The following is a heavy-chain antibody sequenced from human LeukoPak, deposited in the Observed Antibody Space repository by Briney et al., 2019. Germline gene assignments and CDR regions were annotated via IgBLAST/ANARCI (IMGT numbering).Heavy chain of an antibody. V-gene: IGHV3-74*01. J-gene: IGHJ4*02. CDR2: ISSDGRIT. CDR3: ASQVSTGH. CDR1: GFTFSRYW. D-gene: IGHD1-1*01. Sequence: GGSLRLSCAASGFTFSRYWMHWVRHAPGKGLVWVAHISSDGRITNYADSVKGRFAISRDNAKNTLYLQMNNLRAEDTAVYYCASQVSTGHWGQGTLVTVSS.